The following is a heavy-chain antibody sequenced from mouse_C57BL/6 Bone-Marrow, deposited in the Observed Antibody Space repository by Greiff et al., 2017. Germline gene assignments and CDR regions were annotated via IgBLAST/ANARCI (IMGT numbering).Heavy chain of an antibody. D-gene: IGHD1-1*01. J-gene: IGHJ1*03. CDR3: ARDGDYGSSPYWYFDV. Sequence: VQLQQSVAELVRPGASVKLSCTASGFNIKNTYMHWVKQRPEQGLEWIGRIDPANGNTKYAPKFQGKAPITADTSSNTAYLQLSSLTSEDTAIYYCARDGDYGSSPYWYFDVWGTGTTVTVSS. V-gene: IGHV14-3*01. CDR1: GFNIKNTY. CDR2: IDPANGNT.